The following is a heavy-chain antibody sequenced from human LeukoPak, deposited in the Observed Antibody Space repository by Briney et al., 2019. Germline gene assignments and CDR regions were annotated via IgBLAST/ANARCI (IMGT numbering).Heavy chain of an antibody. CDR3: ARAPQGGYSYGYHWFDP. J-gene: IGHJ5*02. CDR1: GGTFSSYA. V-gene: IGHV1-69*05. D-gene: IGHD5-18*01. CDR2: ITPIFGTA. Sequence: SVKVSCKASGGTFSSYAISWVRQAPGQGLESLRGITPIFGTANYAQKFQGRVTITTDESTSTAYMELSSLRSEDTAVYYCARAPQGGYSYGYHWFDPWGQGTLVTVYS.